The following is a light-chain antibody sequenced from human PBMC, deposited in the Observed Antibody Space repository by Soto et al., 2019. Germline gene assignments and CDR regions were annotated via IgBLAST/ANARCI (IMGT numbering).Light chain of an antibody. CDR1: QAISNS. J-gene: IGKJ4*01. CDR3: QQSYSTPRA. V-gene: IGKV1-39*01. CDR2: AAS. Sequence: DIHMTQSPSSLSASVGDRVAIACRASQAISNSLAWYQQKPGKAPKLLIYAASSLQSGVPSRFSGSGSGTDFTLTISSLQPEDFATYYCQQSYSTPRAFGGGTKVDI.